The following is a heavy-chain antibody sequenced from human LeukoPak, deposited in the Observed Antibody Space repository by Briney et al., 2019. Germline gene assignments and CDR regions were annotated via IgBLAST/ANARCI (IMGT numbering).Heavy chain of an antibody. V-gene: IGHV3-23*01. J-gene: IGHJ4*02. CDR3: TSAAGTLWTFDY. CDR1: GFTFSSYA. D-gene: IGHD6-13*01. Sequence: PGGSLRLSCAASGFTFSSYAMSWVRQAPGKWLEWVSAISGSGGSTYYADSVKGRFTISRDNSKNTLYLQMNSLRAEDTAAYYCTSAAGTLWTFDYWGQGTLVTVSS. CDR2: ISGSGGST.